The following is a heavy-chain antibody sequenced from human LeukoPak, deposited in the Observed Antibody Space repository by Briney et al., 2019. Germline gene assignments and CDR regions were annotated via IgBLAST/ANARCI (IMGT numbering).Heavy chain of an antibody. CDR2: ISSSSSYI. D-gene: IGHD3-3*02. Sequence: GGSLRLSCAATGLTFSTYTMNWVRQAPGKGLEWVSSISSSSSYIDYADSVKGRFTISRDNAKNSLYLQMNSLRAEDTAVYYCARGHFPDYWGQGTLVTVSS. CDR1: GLTFSTYT. J-gene: IGHJ4*02. V-gene: IGHV3-21*01. CDR3: ARGHFPDY.